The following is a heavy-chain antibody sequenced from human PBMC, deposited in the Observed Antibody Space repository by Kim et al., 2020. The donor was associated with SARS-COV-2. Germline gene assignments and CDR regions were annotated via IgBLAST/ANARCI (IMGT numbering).Heavy chain of an antibody. V-gene: IGHV4-34*01. J-gene: IGHJ4*02. CDR1: GGSFSGYY. CDR3: ARGRVLWFGGFRFDY. Sequence: SETLSLTCAVYGGSFSGYYWSWIRQPPGKGLEWIGEINHSGSTNYNPSLKSRVTISVDTSKNQFSLKLSSVTAADTAVYYCARGRVLWFGGFRFDYWGQG. D-gene: IGHD3-10*01. CDR2: INHSGST.